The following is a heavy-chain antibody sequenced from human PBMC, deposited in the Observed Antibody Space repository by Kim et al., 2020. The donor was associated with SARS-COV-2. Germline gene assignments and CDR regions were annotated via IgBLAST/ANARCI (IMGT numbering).Heavy chain of an antibody. CDR3: ARNPSGYGSFDY. J-gene: IGHJ4*02. Sequence: YSQKFQGRVTITRDTSASTAYMELSSLRSEDTAVYYCARNPSGYGSFDYWGQGTLVTVSS. V-gene: IGHV1-3*01. D-gene: IGHD5-12*01.